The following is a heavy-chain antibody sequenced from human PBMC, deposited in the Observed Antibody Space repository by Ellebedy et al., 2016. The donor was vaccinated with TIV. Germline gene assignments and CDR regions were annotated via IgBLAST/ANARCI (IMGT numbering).Heavy chain of an antibody. CDR2: INHSGST. V-gene: IGHV4-34*01. Sequence: GSLRLSCAVNGGSFSGYYWSWIRQPPGKGLEWIGEINHSGSTNYNPSLKSRVTVSVDTSKNQFSLKLSSVTAADTAVYYCARISVLGYCSSTSCYGFDYWGQGTLVTVSS. CDR3: ARISVLGYCSSTSCYGFDY. J-gene: IGHJ4*02. CDR1: GGSFSGYY. D-gene: IGHD2-2*01.